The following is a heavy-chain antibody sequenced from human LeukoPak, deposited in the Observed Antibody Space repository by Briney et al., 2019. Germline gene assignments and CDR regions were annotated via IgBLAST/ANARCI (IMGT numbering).Heavy chain of an antibody. CDR1: GGSISSSSYY. CDR3: ARRGYGSGWAFDY. J-gene: IGHJ4*02. Sequence: PSETLSLTCTVSGGSISSSSYYWGWIRQPPGKGLEWIGSIYYSGSTYYNPSLKSRVTISVDTSKNQFSLKLSSVTAADTAVYYCARRGYGSGWAFDYWGQGTLVTVSS. D-gene: IGHD6-19*01. V-gene: IGHV4-39*01. CDR2: IYYSGST.